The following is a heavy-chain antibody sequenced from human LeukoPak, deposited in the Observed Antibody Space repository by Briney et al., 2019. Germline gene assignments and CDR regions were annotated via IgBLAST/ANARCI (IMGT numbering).Heavy chain of an antibody. Sequence: GESLKISCKASGFSFTFTKNWIGWVRQVPGKGPEWMGIIYPVDSDTRYSPSFQGQVTISADKSISTAYLQWSSLKASDTAMYYCARQRLSLSGMDVWGQGTTVTVSS. J-gene: IGHJ6*02. V-gene: IGHV5-51*01. CDR1: GFSFTFTKNW. CDR3: ARQRLSLSGMDV. D-gene: IGHD3-16*02. CDR2: IYPVDSDT.